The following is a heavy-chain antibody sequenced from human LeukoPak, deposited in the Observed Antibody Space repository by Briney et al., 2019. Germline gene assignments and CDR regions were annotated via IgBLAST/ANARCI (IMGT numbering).Heavy chain of an antibody. CDR3: ARDWGFGEFLSDF. CDR2: ISTYNGNT. V-gene: IGHV1-18*01. J-gene: IGHJ4*02. CDR1: GYTFMNFN. D-gene: IGHD3-10*01. Sequence: ASVKVSCKTSGYTFMNFNINWVRQDPGQGLEWVGWISTYNGNTNYAQNLQDRVTMTTDTSTSTAYMELRSLRSDDTAVYYCARDWGFGEFLSDFWGQGTLVTVSS.